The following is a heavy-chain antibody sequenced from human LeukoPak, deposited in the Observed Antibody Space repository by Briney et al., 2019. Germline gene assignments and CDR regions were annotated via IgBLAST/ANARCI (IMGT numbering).Heavy chain of an antibody. Sequence: GASVKVSCKASGYTFTGYYMHWVRQAPGQGLEWMGWINPNSGGTNYAQKFQGRVTMTRDTSISTAYMELSRLRSDDSAVYYCAREEGIAARYLSDYWGQGTLVTVSS. J-gene: IGHJ4*02. CDR2: INPNSGGT. D-gene: IGHD6-6*01. V-gene: IGHV1-2*02. CDR3: AREEGIAARYLSDY. CDR1: GYTFTGYY.